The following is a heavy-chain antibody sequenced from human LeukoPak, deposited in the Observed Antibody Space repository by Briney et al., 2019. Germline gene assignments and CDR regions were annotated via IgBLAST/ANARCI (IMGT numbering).Heavy chain of an antibody. J-gene: IGHJ4*02. CDR3: ASTRRDGYNLDFDY. CDR1: GYTFTSYD. Sequence: ASVKVSCKASGYTFTSYDINWVRQATGQGLEWMGWMNPDSGNRGSAQKLQGRVTMTTDTSTSTAYMELRSLRSDDTAVYYCASTRRDGYNLDFDYWGQGTLVTVSS. CDR2: MNPDSGNR. V-gene: IGHV1-8*01. D-gene: IGHD5-24*01.